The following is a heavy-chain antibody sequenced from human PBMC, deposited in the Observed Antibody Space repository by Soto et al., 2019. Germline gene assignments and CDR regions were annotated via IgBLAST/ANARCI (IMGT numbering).Heavy chain of an antibody. V-gene: IGHV5-51*01. J-gene: IGHJ4*02. CDR2: IYPGDSDT. CDR3: AREGVYCSGGSCYWDPFDY. Sequence: PGESRKISCKGSGYSFTSYWIGWVRQMPGKGLEWMGIIYPGDSDTRYSPSFQGQVTISADKSISTAYLQWSSLKASDTAMYYCAREGVYCSGGSCYWDPFDYWGQGTLVTVSS. CDR1: GYSFTSYW. D-gene: IGHD2-15*01.